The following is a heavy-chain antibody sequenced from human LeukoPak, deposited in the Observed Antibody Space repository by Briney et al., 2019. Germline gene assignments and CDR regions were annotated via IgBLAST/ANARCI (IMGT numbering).Heavy chain of an antibody. V-gene: IGHV1-18*01. CDR1: GYTFINYG. CDR3: ARDDLGYCSGGSCYYGMDV. Sequence: ASVKVSCKASGYTFINYGVSWVRQAPGQGLEWMGWINSYNGNTNYAQNFQGRVTMTTDTSTSTAYMELGSLRSDDTAVYYCARDDLGYCSGGSCYYGMDVWGQGTTVTVSS. CDR2: INSYNGNT. D-gene: IGHD2-15*01. J-gene: IGHJ6*02.